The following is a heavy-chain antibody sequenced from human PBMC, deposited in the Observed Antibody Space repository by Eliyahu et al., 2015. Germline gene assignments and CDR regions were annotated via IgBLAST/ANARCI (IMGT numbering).Heavy chain of an antibody. J-gene: IGHJ4*02. CDR2: IRYDGSNK. CDR3: ASPYSSGWYQPDGPFDY. D-gene: IGHD6-19*01. V-gene: IGHV3-30*02. Sequence: QVQLVESGGGVVQPGGSLRLSCAASGFTFSSYGMHWVRQAPGKGLEWVAFIRYDGSNKYYADSVKGRFTISRDNSKNTLYLQMNSLRAEDTAVYYCASPYSSGWYQPDGPFDYWGQGTLVTVSS. CDR1: GFTFSSYG.